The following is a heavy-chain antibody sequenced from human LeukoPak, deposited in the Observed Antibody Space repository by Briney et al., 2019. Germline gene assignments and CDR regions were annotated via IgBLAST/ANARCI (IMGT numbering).Heavy chain of an antibody. V-gene: IGHV3-66*01. CDR3: ARELYSSGWYGMDV. CDR2: IYSGGST. J-gene: IGHJ6*02. D-gene: IGHD6-19*01. Sequence: GGSLRLSCAASGFTVSSNYMSWVRQAPGKGLEWVSVIYSGGSTYYADSVKGRFTISRDNSKNTLYLQMNSLRAEDTAVYYCARELYSSGWYGMDVWGQGTTVTVSS. CDR1: GFTVSSNY.